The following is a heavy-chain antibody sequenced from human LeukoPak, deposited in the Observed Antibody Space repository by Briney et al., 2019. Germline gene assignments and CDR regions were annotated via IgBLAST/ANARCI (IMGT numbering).Heavy chain of an antibody. Sequence: EASVKVSCKASGGTFSSYAISWVRQAPGQGLEWMGGIIPIFGTANYAQKFQGRVTITTDESTSTAYMELNSLRSEDTAVYYCARAMISAFDIWGQGTMVTVSS. J-gene: IGHJ3*02. V-gene: IGHV1-69*05. CDR2: IIPIFGTA. CDR3: ARAMISAFDI. CDR1: GGTFSSYA. D-gene: IGHD3-22*01.